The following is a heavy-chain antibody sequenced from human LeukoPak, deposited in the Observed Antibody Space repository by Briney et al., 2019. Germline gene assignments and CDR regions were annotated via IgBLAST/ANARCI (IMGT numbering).Heavy chain of an antibody. J-gene: IGHJ4*02. CDR1: GGTFSSYA. CDR2: IIPIFGTA. D-gene: IGHD6-13*01. Sequence: GASVKVSCKASGGTFSSYAISWVRQAPGQGLEWMGGIIPIFGTANYAQKFQGRVTITTDESTSTAYMELSSLRSEDTAVYYCATNEQQPEGYWGQGTLVTVSS. CDR3: ATNEQQPEGY. V-gene: IGHV1-69*05.